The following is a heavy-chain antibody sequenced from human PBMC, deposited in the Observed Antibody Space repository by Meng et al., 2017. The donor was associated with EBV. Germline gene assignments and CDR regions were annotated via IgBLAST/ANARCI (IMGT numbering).Heavy chain of an antibody. J-gene: IGHJ4*02. V-gene: IGHV3-30-3*01. D-gene: IGHD6-19*01. CDR3: ARDPDSSGWYYFDY. Sequence: QLQLVESGGSVGKPGKSLRLSCAASGCTFSSYAMHWVRQATGKVLVWVAVISNDGSNKYYAGSVKGRFTISRDNSKNPLYLQMNSLRAEDTAVYYCARDPDSSGWYYFDYWGQGTLVTVSS. CDR1: GCTFSSYA. CDR2: ISNDGSNK.